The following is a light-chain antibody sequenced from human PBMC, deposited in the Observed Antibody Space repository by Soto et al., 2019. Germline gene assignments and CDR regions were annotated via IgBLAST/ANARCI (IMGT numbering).Light chain of an antibody. V-gene: IGLV2-14*01. Sequence: QSVLTQPASVSGTPGQSITISCTGSNSDVGIYDFVSWYQHHPGRAPKLIVSEVSHRPSGVSNRFSGSKSGNTASLTISGLQSEDEADYYCSSYTSSSTLYVFGTGTKV. CDR1: NSDVGIYDF. CDR3: SSYTSSSTLYV. CDR2: EVS. J-gene: IGLJ1*01.